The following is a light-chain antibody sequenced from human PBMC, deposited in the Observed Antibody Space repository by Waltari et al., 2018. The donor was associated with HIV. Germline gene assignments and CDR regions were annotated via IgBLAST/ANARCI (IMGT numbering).Light chain of an antibody. Sequence: QSALTQPASVSGSPGQSITISCTATSSDVGAYNFVSWYQHNPGKAPKLMLYEVTNRPSGVSNRFSGSKSGNTASLTISGLQAEDEADYYCSSYTSSSTLYVFGTGTKVTVL. CDR2: EVT. J-gene: IGLJ1*01. V-gene: IGLV2-14*01. CDR3: SSYTSSSTLYV. CDR1: SSDVGAYNF.